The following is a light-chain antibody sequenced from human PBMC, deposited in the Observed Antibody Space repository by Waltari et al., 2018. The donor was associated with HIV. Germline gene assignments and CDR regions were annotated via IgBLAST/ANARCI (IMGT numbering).Light chain of an antibody. CDR2: ASS. CDR1: QSISNY. V-gene: IGKV1-39*01. J-gene: IGKJ4*01. Sequence: DIQMTQSPSSLSASVGASFTITCRASQSISNYLNWYQQKPGKAPKLLIYASSTLQSGVPSGFSGSGSGTDFTLTINSLQPEDFATYYCQQSYTFPTFGGGTKVEIK. CDR3: QQSYTFPT.